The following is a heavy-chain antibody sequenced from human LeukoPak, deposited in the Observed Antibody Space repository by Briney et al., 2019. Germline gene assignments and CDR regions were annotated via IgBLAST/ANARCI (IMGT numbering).Heavy chain of an antibody. D-gene: IGHD5-12*01. V-gene: IGHV4-31*03. J-gene: IGHJ6*02. CDR1: GGSISSGGYY. CDR3: ARDRGRPLYGMDV. Sequence: SETLSLTCTVSGGSISSGGYYWSWIRQHPGKGLEWIGYIYYSGSTYYNPSLKSRVTISVDTSKNQFSLKLSSVTAADTAVYYCARDRGRPLYGMDVWGQGTTVTVSS. CDR2: IYYSGST.